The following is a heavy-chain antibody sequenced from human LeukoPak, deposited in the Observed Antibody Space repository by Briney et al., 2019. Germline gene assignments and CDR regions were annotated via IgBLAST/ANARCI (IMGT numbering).Heavy chain of an antibody. D-gene: IGHD3-10*01. CDR3: ARVTEYYGSGRRHNYYSYYMDV. Sequence: SVKVSCKASGRTFTTYAISWVRQAPGEGLEWRGGIIPIFGTSNYAQKFQGRVTITADESTSTAYMELSSLRSEDTAVYYCARVTEYYGSGRRHNYYSYYMDVWGKGTTVTISS. J-gene: IGHJ6*03. CDR2: IIPIFGTS. V-gene: IGHV1-69*13. CDR1: GRTFTTYA.